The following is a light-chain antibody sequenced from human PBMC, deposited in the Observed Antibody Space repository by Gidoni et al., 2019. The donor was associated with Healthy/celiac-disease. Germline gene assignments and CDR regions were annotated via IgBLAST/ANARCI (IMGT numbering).Light chain of an antibody. V-gene: IGKV1-8*01. J-gene: IGKJ1*01. CDR3: QQYYSYPPCT. Sequence: AIRITQSPSSLSASTGDRVTIPCRASKGISSYLAWYQQKPGKAPKLLIYAASTLQSVVPSRFSGSGSGTDFPLTISCLQSEDFATYYCQQYYSYPPCTFGQGTKVEIK. CDR2: AAS. CDR1: KGISSY.